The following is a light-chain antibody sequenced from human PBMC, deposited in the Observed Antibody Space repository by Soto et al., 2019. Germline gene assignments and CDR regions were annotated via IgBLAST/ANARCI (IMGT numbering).Light chain of an antibody. CDR1: QTISSW. CDR2: KAS. Sequence: DIQMTQSPSTLSGSVGDRVTITCRASQTISSWLAWYQQKPGKAPKLLIYKASTLKDGVPSMFSGSGSGTEFTLTISSLQPDDFATYYCQHYNSYSEAFGQGTKVELK. J-gene: IGKJ1*01. CDR3: QHYNSYSEA. V-gene: IGKV1-5*03.